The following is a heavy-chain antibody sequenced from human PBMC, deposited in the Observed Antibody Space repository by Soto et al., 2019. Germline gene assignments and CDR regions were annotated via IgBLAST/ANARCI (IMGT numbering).Heavy chain of an antibody. CDR2: INSDGSST. CDR1: GFTFSSYW. Sequence: PGGALRLSCAAPGFTFSSYWIRWVRQAPGKGLVWVSRINSDGSSTSYADSVKGRFTISRDNAKNTLYLQMNSLRAEDTAVYYCARVEGGSYYYYYYGMDVWGQGTTVTVSS. J-gene: IGHJ6*02. V-gene: IGHV3-74*01. CDR3: ARVEGGSYYYYYYGMDV. D-gene: IGHD1-26*01.